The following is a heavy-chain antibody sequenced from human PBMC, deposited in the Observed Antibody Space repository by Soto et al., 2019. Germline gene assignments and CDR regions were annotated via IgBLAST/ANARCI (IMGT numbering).Heavy chain of an antibody. V-gene: IGHV4-59*08. CDR3: ARLLIVSGDIAAQGIGYYYMDV. J-gene: IGHJ6*03. CDR1: GGSISSYY. CDR2: IYYSGST. D-gene: IGHD6-6*01. Sequence: QVQLQESGPGLVKPSETLSLTCTVSGGSISSYYWSWIRQPPGKGLEWIGYIYYSGSTNYNPSLKSRVTITIDPSKNQFSLKLSSVAAAYTAVYYCARLLIVSGDIAAQGIGYYYMDVWGKGTTVTVSS.